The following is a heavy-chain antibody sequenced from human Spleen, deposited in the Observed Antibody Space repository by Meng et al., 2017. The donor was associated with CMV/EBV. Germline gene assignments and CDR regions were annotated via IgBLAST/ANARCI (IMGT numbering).Heavy chain of an antibody. J-gene: IGHJ3*01. CDR1: GYTFNTYD. CDR2: MSPNSGDT. CDR3: ARGMKRRFLECSILAFDL. D-gene: IGHD3-3*01. Sequence: ASVKVSCKASGYTFNTYDINWVRQAPGQGLEWVGWMSPNSGDTAYAQKFQGRVTMTRSTSINTAHMELSSLRSEDTAVYYCARGMKRRFLECSILAFDLWGQGTAVTVSS. V-gene: IGHV1-8*01.